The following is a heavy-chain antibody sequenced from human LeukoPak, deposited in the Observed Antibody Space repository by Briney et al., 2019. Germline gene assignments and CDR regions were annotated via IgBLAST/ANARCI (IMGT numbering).Heavy chain of an antibody. CDR3: ARVRDRSGWLWFDP. V-gene: IGHV3-7*01. CDR2: INEDGSRR. Sequence: GGCLRLSCAASGSTFTNYFMSWVSQAPRGWLEWVANINEDGSRRYYVVSGKGRFTISRDNGKNSLSLQMNSLRDEDTAVYYCARVRDRSGWLWFDPWGQGTLVAVSS. J-gene: IGHJ5*02. D-gene: IGHD6-19*01. CDR1: GSTFTNYF.